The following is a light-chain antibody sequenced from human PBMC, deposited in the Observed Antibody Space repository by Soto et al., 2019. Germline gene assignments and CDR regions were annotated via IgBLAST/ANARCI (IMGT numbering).Light chain of an antibody. Sequence: EIVMTQSPATLSVSLGERVTLSCRASQSVSSNLAWFQQKPGQAPRLLIYGASTRASGVPARFSGSGSGIEFSLTISSLQSEDFAVYYCQQYNDWWTFGQGTKVEIK. CDR1: QSVSSN. CDR2: GAS. J-gene: IGKJ1*01. CDR3: QQYNDWWT. V-gene: IGKV3-15*01.